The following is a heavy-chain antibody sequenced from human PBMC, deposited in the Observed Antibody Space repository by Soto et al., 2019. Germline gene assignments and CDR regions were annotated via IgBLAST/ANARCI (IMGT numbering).Heavy chain of an antibody. Sequence: SVKVSCEASGDTSSNYGVSWVRQAPVQGLEWMGGILPVFGTTTYARNFQGRITITADKSTSTVYMELTSLRSDDTATYYCARDPDEVVGTDYHYYGMDVWDQGATVTVSS. CDR1: GDTSSNYG. J-gene: IGHJ6*02. D-gene: IGHD1-26*01. V-gene: IGHV1-69*06. CDR3: ARDPDEVVGTDYHYYGMDV. CDR2: ILPVFGTT.